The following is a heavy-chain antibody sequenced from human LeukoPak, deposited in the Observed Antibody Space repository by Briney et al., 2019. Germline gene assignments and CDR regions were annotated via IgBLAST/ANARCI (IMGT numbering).Heavy chain of an antibody. CDR3: TTDPGDYADY. D-gene: IGHD4-17*01. V-gene: IGHV3-15*01. CDR2: IKNKADGGTT. CDR1: GLTFINAW. J-gene: IGHJ4*02. Sequence: GGSLRLSCVASGLTFINAWMSWVRQAPGQGLEWVGRIKNKADGGTTDHAAPVKGRFTISRDDSENTLYLQMNSLKTEDTAMYYCTTDPGDYADYWGQGTLVTVSS.